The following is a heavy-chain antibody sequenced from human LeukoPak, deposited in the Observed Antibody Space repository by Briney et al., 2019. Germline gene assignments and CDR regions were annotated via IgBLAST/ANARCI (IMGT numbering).Heavy chain of an antibody. J-gene: IGHJ4*02. V-gene: IGHV1-24*01. D-gene: IGHD2-21*02. CDR1: GYTLTELS. CDR3: ATPPQRPNCGGDCYVFDY. Sequence: ASVKVSCKVSGYTLTELSMHWVRQAPGKGLEWMGGFDPEDGETINAQKFQGRVTMTEDTSTDTAYMELSSLRSEDTAVYYCATPPQRPNCGGDCYVFDYWGQGTLVTVSS. CDR2: FDPEDGET.